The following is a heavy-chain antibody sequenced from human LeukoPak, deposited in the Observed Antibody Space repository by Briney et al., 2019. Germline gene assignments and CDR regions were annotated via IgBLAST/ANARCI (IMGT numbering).Heavy chain of an antibody. CDR3: TRGLWFGNWFDP. V-gene: IGHV3-7*03. CDR2: IKQDGSAQ. J-gene: IGHJ5*02. CDR1: GFTFSRYW. Sequence: GGSLRLSCAASGFTFSRYWMNWVRQAPGKGLEWVANIKQDGSAQNYVDSVKGRFTISRDNAKNSLYLQMNSLRAEDTAVYYCTRGLWFGNWFDPWAREPWSPSPQ. D-gene: IGHD3-10*01.